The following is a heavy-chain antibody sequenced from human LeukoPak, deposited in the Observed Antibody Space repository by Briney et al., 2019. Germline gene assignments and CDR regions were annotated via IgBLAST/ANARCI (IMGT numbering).Heavy chain of an antibody. J-gene: IGHJ5*02. CDR1: GYTFTSYA. Sequence: ASVKVSCKASGYTFTSYAMHWVRQAPGQRLEWMGWINAGNGNTKYSQKFQGRVTITRDTSARTAYMELSSLRSEDTAVYYCARGSNWNDEGRWFDPWGQGTLVTVSS. D-gene: IGHD1-1*01. CDR3: ARGSNWNDEGRWFDP. V-gene: IGHV1-3*01. CDR2: INAGNGNT.